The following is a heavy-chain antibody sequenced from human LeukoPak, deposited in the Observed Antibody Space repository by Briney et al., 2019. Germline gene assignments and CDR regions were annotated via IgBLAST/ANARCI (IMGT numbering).Heavy chain of an antibody. V-gene: IGHV4-34*01. Sequence: SETLSLTCAVYGGSFSGYYWSWIRQPPGKGLEWIGEINHSGSTNYNPSLKSRVTISVDTSKNQSSLKLSSVTAADTAVYYCARGPRLDSYDAFDIWGQGAMVTVSS. CDR2: INHSGST. J-gene: IGHJ3*02. D-gene: IGHD5-18*01. CDR1: GGSFSGYY. CDR3: ARGPRLDSYDAFDI.